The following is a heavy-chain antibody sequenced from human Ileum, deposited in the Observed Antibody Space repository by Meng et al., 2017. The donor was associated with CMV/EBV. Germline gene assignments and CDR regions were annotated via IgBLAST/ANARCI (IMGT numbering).Heavy chain of an antibody. Sequence: KVSFQASGYSFTSYVMHWVRQAPGQRLEWMGWINGGNGKTKYSQNFQGRVTITRDTSASTAYMEVSSLRSEDTAVYYCARGRVYSDYWGQGTLVTVSS. CDR1: GYSFTSYV. CDR3: ARGRVYSDY. D-gene: IGHD2-21*01. V-gene: IGHV1-3*01. J-gene: IGHJ4*02. CDR2: INGGNGKT.